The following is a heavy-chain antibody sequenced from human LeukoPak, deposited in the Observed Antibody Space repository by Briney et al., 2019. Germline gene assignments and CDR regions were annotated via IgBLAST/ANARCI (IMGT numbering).Heavy chain of an antibody. CDR1: GYSFTSYW. CDR2: IYPGDSDT. CDR3: ASPFPEQQLVIGY. Sequence: GESLKISCKGSGYSFTSYWIGWVRQMPGKGLEWVGIIYPGDSDTRYGPSFQGQVTISADKSISTAYLQWSSLKASDTAMYYCASPFPEQQLVIGYWGQGTLVTVSS. J-gene: IGHJ4*02. V-gene: IGHV5-51*01. D-gene: IGHD6-13*01.